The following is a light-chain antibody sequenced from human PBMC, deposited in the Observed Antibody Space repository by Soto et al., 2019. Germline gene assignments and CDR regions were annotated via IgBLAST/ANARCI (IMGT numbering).Light chain of an antibody. CDR1: TSNIGNND. Sequence: QSVLTQPPSVSAAPGQKVTISCSGSTSNIGNNDVSWYQQLPGTAPKLLIYDNTKRPSGIPDRFSGSRSGTSATLGISGLQTGDEADYYCGTWDSGLSAVVFGGGTKLTVL. J-gene: IGLJ3*02. V-gene: IGLV1-51*01. CDR2: DNT. CDR3: GTWDSGLSAVV.